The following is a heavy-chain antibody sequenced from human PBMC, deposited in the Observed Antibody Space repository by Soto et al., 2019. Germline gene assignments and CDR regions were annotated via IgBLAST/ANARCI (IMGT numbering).Heavy chain of an antibody. CDR1: GFTFSSYG. Sequence: ESGGGVVQPGRSLRLSCAASGFTFSSYGMHWVRQAPGKGLEWVAVISYDGSNKYYADSVKGRFTISRDNSKNTLYLQMNSLRAEDTAVYYCAKDNYDSSGYYGYFDYWGQGTLVTVSS. V-gene: IGHV3-30*18. D-gene: IGHD3-22*01. J-gene: IGHJ4*02. CDR3: AKDNYDSSGYYGYFDY. CDR2: ISYDGSNK.